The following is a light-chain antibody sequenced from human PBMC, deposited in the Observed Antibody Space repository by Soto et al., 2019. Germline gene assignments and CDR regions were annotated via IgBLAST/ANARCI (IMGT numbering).Light chain of an antibody. CDR1: SSDVGGYKY. V-gene: IGLV2-14*01. CDR2: EVT. Sequence: QSVLTQPASVSGSPGQSITISCTGTSSDVGGYKYVSWYQQYPGKAPKLIIYEVTNRPSGVSNRFSGSKSGNTASLTISGLQAEDEADYHCSSYSISSTDVVFGGGTKLTVL. CDR3: SSYSISSTDVV. J-gene: IGLJ2*01.